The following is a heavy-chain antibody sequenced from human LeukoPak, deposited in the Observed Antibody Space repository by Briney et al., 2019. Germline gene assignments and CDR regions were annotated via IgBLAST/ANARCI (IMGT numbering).Heavy chain of an antibody. Sequence: SETLSLTCTVSGGSISSYYWSWIRQPAGKGLEWIGRMYGSGTTTNQNPSLEGRVTMSVDTSKNQFSLDLSSVTAADTAVYYCAREHLYGSSWGFQHWGQGTLVTVSS. J-gene: IGHJ1*01. V-gene: IGHV4-4*07. CDR1: GGSISSYY. D-gene: IGHD2-2*01. CDR2: MYGSGTTT. CDR3: AREHLYGSSWGFQH.